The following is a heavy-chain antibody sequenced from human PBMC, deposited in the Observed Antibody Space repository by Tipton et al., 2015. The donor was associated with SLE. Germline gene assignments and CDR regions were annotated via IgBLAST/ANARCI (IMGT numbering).Heavy chain of an antibody. J-gene: IGHJ6*03. CDR2: IYHSGST. CDR1: GYSISSAYY. V-gene: IGHV4-38-2*02. D-gene: IGHD4-17*01. Sequence: TLSLTCTVSGYSISSAYYWGWIRQPPGKGLEWIGNIYHSGSTFSSPSLKSRVTMSVDTSKNQFSLKLSSVTAADTAVYYCARGTVIERNYHYDYYMDVWGKGTTVTVSS. CDR3: ARGTVIERNYHYDYYMDV.